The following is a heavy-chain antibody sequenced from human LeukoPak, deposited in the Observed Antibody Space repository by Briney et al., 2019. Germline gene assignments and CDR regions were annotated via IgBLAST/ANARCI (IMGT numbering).Heavy chain of an antibody. J-gene: IGHJ3*02. CDR1: GGSISSNSYY. CDR2: IYYSGST. Sequence: KASETLSLTCTVSGGSISSNSYYWGWIRQPPGKGLEWIGSIYYSGSTYYDPSLKSRVTISVDTSKNQFSLKLSSVTAADTAVYYCARRRGYMSFDIWGQGTMVTVSS. D-gene: IGHD5-18*01. V-gene: IGHV4-39*01. CDR3: ARRRGYMSFDI.